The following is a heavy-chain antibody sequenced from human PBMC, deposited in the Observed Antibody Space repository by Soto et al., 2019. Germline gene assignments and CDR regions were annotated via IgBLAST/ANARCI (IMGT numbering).Heavy chain of an antibody. CDR3: ARGRSHYYGSGSYYNFDY. D-gene: IGHD3-10*01. CDR2: MNPNSGNT. CDR1: GYTFTSYD. Sequence: ASVKVSCKASGYTFTSYDINWVRQATGQGLEWMGWMNPNSGNTGYAQKFQGRVTMTRNTSISTAYMELSSLRSEDTAVYYCARGRSHYYGSGSYYNFDYWGQGTLVTVSS. V-gene: IGHV1-8*01. J-gene: IGHJ4*02.